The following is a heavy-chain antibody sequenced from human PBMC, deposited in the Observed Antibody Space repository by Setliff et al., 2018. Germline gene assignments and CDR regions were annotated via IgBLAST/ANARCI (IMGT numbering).Heavy chain of an antibody. J-gene: IGHJ4*02. CDR2: INHSGST. CDR3: ARGRNVAARLLDS. D-gene: IGHD6-6*01. Sequence: SSETLSLTCAAHGGPFSDYYWTWIRQPPGKGLEWIGEINHSGSTKYSPSLESRVTMSVDPSKNQFSLKVTSVTAADTAVYYCARGRNVAARLLDSWGRGTLVTVSS. CDR1: GGPFSDYY. V-gene: IGHV4-34*01.